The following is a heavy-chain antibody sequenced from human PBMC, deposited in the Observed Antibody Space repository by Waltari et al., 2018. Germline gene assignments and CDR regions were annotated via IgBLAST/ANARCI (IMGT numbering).Heavy chain of an antibody. Sequence: QVQLQQWGAGLLKPSETLSLTCAVYGGSFSGYYWSWIRQPPGKGLAWIGEINHSGSTNYNPSLKSRVTISVDTSKNQFSLKLSSVTAADTAVYYCARRDYDYVWGSYRPFDYWGQGTLVTVSS. CDR1: GGSFSGYY. J-gene: IGHJ4*02. CDR2: INHSGST. CDR3: ARRDYDYVWGSYRPFDY. V-gene: IGHV4-34*01. D-gene: IGHD3-16*02.